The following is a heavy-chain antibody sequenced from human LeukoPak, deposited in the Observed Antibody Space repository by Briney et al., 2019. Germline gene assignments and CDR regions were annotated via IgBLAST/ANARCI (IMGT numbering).Heavy chain of an antibody. J-gene: IGHJ4*02. V-gene: IGHV4-31*03. CDR1: GGSISSGGYY. CDR3: ARGVGGAMAYFDY. D-gene: IGHD3-16*01. CDR2: IYYSGST. Sequence: SETLSLTCTVSGGSISSGGYYWSWIRQHPGKGLEWIGYIYYSGSTYYNPSLKSRVTISVDTSKNQFSLKLSSVTAADTAVYYCARGVGGAMAYFDYWGQGTLVTVSS.